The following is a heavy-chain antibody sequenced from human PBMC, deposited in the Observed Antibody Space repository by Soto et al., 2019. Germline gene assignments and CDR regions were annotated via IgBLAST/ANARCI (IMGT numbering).Heavy chain of an antibody. Sequence: SETLSLTCTVSGGSISSYYWSWIRQPPGKGLEWIGYIYYSGSTNYNPSLKSRVTISVDTSKNQFSLKLSSVTAADTAVYYCARDLWGYCGTDCYPLDVWGQGTTVTVS. CDR2: IYYSGST. V-gene: IGHV4-59*01. J-gene: IGHJ6*02. CDR3: ARDLWGYCGTDCYPLDV. D-gene: IGHD2-21*02. CDR1: GGSISSYY.